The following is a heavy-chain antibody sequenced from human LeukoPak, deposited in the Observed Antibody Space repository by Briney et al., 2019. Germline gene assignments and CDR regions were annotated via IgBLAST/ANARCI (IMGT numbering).Heavy chain of an antibody. CDR1: GFTFRYYT. V-gene: IGHV3-64*01. J-gene: IGHJ3*02. CDR2: ISSNGGST. D-gene: IGHD1-26*01. Sequence: GGSLRLSCAASGFTFRYYTIHWVRQAPGKGLEYVSAISSNGGSTYYANSVKGRFTISRDNSKNTLYLQMGGLRADDMAVYYCAIEGLVGAGRAFDIWGQGTMVTVSS. CDR3: AIEGLVGAGRAFDI.